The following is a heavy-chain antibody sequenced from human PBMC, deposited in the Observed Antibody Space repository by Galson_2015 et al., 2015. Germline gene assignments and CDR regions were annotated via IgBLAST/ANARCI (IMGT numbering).Heavy chain of an antibody. J-gene: IGHJ5*02. D-gene: IGHD1-26*01. Sequence: SVKVSCKASGGTFSSYTISWVRQAPGQGLEWMGGIIPISGTANHAQKFQDRVTFIADESSTTAYMELSSLTSEDTAVYYCARGGSVGVTTRWFDPWGQGTLVSVSS. V-gene: IGHV1-69*13. CDR3: ARGGSVGVTTRWFDP. CDR1: GGTFSSYT. CDR2: IIPISGTA.